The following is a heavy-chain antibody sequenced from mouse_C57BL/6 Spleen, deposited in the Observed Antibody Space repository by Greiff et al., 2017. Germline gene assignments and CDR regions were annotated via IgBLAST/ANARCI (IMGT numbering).Heavy chain of an antibody. Sequence: VQLQQPGAELVRPGSSVKLSCKASGYTFTSYWMDWVKQRPGQGLEWIGNIYPSDSETHYNQKFKDKATLTVDKSSSTAYMQLSSLTSEDSAVYYCARSGFPAWFAYWGQGTLVTVSA. CDR2: IYPSDSET. CDR3: ARSGFPAWFAY. J-gene: IGHJ3*01. V-gene: IGHV1-61*01. CDR1: GYTFTSYW.